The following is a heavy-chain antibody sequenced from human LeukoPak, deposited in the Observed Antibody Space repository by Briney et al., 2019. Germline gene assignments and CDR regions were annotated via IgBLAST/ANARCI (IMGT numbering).Heavy chain of an antibody. Sequence: SVKVSCKASGGTFSSYAISWVRQAPGQGLEWMGRIIPIFGAANYAQKFQGRVTITTDESTSTAYMELSSLRSEDTAVYYCAREEVTTPHYFDYWGQGTLVTVSS. J-gene: IGHJ4*02. CDR2: IIPIFGAA. CDR1: GGTFSSYA. D-gene: IGHD4-17*01. CDR3: AREEVTTPHYFDY. V-gene: IGHV1-69*05.